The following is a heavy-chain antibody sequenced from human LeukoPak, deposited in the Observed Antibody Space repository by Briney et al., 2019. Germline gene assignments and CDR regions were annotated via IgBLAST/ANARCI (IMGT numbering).Heavy chain of an antibody. CDR3: ARDGYYYYQAGDAFDI. D-gene: IGHD3-22*01. CDR2: IYTSGST. V-gene: IGHV4-4*07. J-gene: IGHJ3*02. Sequence: PSETLSLTCTVSGDSISGDFYTWIRQPAGKGLQRIGRIYTSGSTNYNPSLKSRVTMSVDTSKNQFSLKLSSVTAADTAVYYCARDGYYYYQAGDAFDIWGQGTMVTVSS. CDR1: GDSISGDF.